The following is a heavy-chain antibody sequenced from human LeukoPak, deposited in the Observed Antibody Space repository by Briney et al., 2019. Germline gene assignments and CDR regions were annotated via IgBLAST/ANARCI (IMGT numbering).Heavy chain of an antibody. CDR3: ARVKLGRPYGSTGDFYNMDV. CDR1: GYTFTSYD. J-gene: IGHJ6*03. V-gene: IGHV1-69*05. D-gene: IGHD3-10*01. Sequence: ASVKVSCKASGYTFTSYDINWVRQATGQGLEWMGGFIPMFGTADYRQKFQDRVSITMDESTTTAYMELSSLTSEDTAVYYCARVKLGRPYGSTGDFYNMDVWGKGTTVTVSS. CDR2: FIPMFGTA.